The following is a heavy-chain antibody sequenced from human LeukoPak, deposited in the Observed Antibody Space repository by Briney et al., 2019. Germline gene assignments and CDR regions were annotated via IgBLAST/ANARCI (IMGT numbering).Heavy chain of an antibody. D-gene: IGHD2-15*01. J-gene: IGHJ4*02. CDR3: ARAPRNCSGGSCYSGALDY. V-gene: IGHV1-2*06. Sequence: ASVKVSCKASGYTFTGYYVHWVRQAPGQGLEWTGRINPNSGGTNYAQKFQGRVTMTRDTSISTAYMELSRLRSDDTAVYYCARAPRNCSGGSCYSGALDYWGQGTLVTVSS. CDR2: INPNSGGT. CDR1: GYTFTGYY.